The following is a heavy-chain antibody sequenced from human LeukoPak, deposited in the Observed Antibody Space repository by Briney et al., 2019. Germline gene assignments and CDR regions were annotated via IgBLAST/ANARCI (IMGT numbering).Heavy chain of an antibody. J-gene: IGHJ3*02. Sequence: ASVKVSCKASGYTFTSYGISWVRQAPGQGLEWMGWISAYNGNTIYAQKLQGRVTMTTDTSTSTAYMELRSLRSDDTAVYYCARGLDLWYSSGWPEGHVAFDIWGQGTMVTVSS. CDR3: ARGLDLWYSSGWPEGHVAFDI. D-gene: IGHD6-19*01. CDR2: ISAYNGNT. V-gene: IGHV1-18*01. CDR1: GYTFTSYG.